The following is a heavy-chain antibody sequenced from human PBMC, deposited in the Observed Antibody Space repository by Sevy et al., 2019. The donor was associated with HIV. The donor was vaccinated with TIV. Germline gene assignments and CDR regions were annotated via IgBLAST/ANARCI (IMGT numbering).Heavy chain of an antibody. CDR1: GFTFSHAW. V-gene: IGHV3-15*01. CDR2: IKSKTDGGTT. J-gene: IGHJ4*02. D-gene: IGHD6-19*01. CDR3: ATGVVGAVAGTAVVFDS. Sequence: GGSLRLSCAASGFTFSHAWMSWVRQAPGKGLEWVGRIKSKTDGGTTDYAAPVKGRFTMSRDDSEITLYLQMNSLKTEDTAVYYCATGVVGAVAGTAVVFDSWGQGTLVTVSS.